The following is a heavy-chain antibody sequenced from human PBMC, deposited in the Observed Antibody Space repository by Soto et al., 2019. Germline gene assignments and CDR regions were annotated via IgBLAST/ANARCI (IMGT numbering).Heavy chain of an antibody. CDR3: ARVGDGILWFGTIDY. CDR2: ISYDGSNK. Sequence: QVQLVESGGGVVQPGRSLRLSCAASGFTFSSYAMHWVRQAPGKGLEWVAVISYDGSNKYYADSVKGRFTISRDNSKNTLYLQMNSLRAEDTAVYYCARVGDGILWFGTIDYWGQGTLVTVSS. V-gene: IGHV3-30-3*01. D-gene: IGHD3-10*01. CDR1: GFTFSSYA. J-gene: IGHJ4*02.